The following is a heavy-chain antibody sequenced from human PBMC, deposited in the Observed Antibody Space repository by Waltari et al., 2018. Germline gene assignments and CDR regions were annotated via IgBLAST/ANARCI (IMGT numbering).Heavy chain of an antibody. CDR3: ARDRRVDGVVDYDY. V-gene: IGHV1-2*02. Sequence: QVQLVQSGAEVRKPGASVRVSYKASGYTFTDYFLHWFRHAPGQRLEWMGWINPRSGVTIYAQKFQGRVTMTRDRSFGTVYIDLSSLKSDDTALYYCARDRRVDGVVDYDYWGQGTLVTVSS. J-gene: IGHJ4*02. CDR1: GYTFTDYF. D-gene: IGHD2-15*01. CDR2: INPRSGVT.